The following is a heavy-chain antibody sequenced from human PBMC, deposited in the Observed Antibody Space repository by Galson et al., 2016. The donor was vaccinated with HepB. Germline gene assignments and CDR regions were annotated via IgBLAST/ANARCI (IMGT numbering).Heavy chain of an antibody. CDR3: ARDIAGDGKAAFDI. CDR2: ISYDESNK. D-gene: IGHD2-21*01. Sequence: SLRLSCAASGFTFSRFAMHWVRQAPGKGLEWVAAISYDESNKYYADSVKGRFTISRDNSKNTLYLQMNSLRAEDTALYYCARDIAGDGKAAFDIWGQGTMVIVSS. J-gene: IGHJ3*02. CDR1: GFTFSRFA. V-gene: IGHV3-30*07.